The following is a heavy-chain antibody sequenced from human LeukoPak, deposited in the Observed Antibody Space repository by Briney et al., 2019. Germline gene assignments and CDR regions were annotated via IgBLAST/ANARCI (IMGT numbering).Heavy chain of an antibody. CDR3: ARDGYNTPGY. J-gene: IGHJ4*02. CDR2: IFYTGSS. V-gene: IGHV4-39*07. D-gene: IGHD5-24*01. CDR1: GGSISRSSYY. Sequence: PSETLSLTCTVSGGSISRSSYYWGWIRQPPGKGLEWIGSIFYTGSSYYNPSLKSRVTLSVDTSKDQFSLKLSSVTAADTAVYYCARDGYNTPGYWGQGTLVTVSS.